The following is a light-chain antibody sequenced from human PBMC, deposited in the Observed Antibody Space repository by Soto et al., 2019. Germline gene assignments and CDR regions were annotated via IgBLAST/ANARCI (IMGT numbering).Light chain of an antibody. CDR2: EVT. CDR1: SSDLGGYNF. V-gene: IGLV2-8*01. Sequence: QSALTQPPSASGSPGQSVAISCTGSSSDLGGYNFVSWYQQHPGKAPKLMIYEVTKRPSGVPDRFSGSKSGKTASLTVSGLQAEDEADYYCSSYAGSNNRYVFGTGTKVTVL. CDR3: SSYAGSNNRYV. J-gene: IGLJ1*01.